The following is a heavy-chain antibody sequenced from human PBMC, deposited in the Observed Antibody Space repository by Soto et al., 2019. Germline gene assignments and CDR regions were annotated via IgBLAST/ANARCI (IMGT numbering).Heavy chain of an antibody. J-gene: IGHJ4*02. CDR1: GFTFSSYA. CDR3: AKYNSGATSYVGFAH. V-gene: IGHV3-23*01. D-gene: IGHD2-2*01. CDR2: ISGSGTST. Sequence: GGSLRLSCAASGFTFSSYAMTWVRQAPGKGLEWVSGISGSGTSTYYTDSVKGRFTISRDSSKNTLYLQMNSLRVEDTAVYYCAKYNSGATSYVGFAHWGQGTLVTVSS.